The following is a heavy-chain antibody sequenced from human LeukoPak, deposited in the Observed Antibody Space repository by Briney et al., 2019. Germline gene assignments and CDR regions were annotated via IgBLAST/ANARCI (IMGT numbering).Heavy chain of an antibody. CDR3: ARVRATVTTGYYFDY. D-gene: IGHD4-17*01. CDR2: IIPIFGTA. V-gene: IGHV1-69*13. CDR1: GGTFSSYA. J-gene: IGHJ4*02. Sequence: SVKVSCKASGGTFSSYAISWVRQAPGQGLEWMGGIIPIFGTANYAQKFQGRVTITADESTSTAYMELSSLRSEDTAAYYCARVRATVTTGYYFDYWGQGTLVTVSS.